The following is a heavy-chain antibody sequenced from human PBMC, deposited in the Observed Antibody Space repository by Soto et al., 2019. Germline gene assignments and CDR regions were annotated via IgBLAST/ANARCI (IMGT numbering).Heavy chain of an antibody. J-gene: IGHJ5*02. D-gene: IGHD6-19*01. CDR3: ARHDSSGWYWFDP. Sequence: QLQLQESGPGLVKPSETLSLTCTVSGGSISSSSYYWGWIRQPPGKGLECIGSIYYSGSTYYNPSLKSRVTISVDTSKNQFPLKLSSVTAADTAVYYCARHDSSGWYWFDPWGQGTLVTVSS. V-gene: IGHV4-39*01. CDR1: GGSISSSSYY. CDR2: IYYSGST.